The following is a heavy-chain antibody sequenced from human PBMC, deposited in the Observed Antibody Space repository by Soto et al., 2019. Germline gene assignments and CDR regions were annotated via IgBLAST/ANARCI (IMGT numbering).Heavy chain of an antibody. J-gene: IGHJ4*02. CDR1: GFIFCGRS. CDR3: ARGDMDRTIEC. Sequence: VGSLRLSCASSGFIFCGRSLNCVRHSPGKWLEWVSYISGSSSNIYYADSVKGRFTISIDNAENSLYLQMNSLRDEDTAVYYCARGDMDRTIECWGQGTLVTVSP. CDR2: ISGSSSNI. V-gene: IGHV3-48*02. D-gene: IGHD2-15*01.